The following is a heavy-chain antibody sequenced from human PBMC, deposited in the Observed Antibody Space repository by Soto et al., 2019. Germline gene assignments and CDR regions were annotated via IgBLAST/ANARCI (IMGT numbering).Heavy chain of an antibody. CDR1: GFTFSSYA. J-gene: IGHJ4*02. V-gene: IGHV3-23*01. CDR2: ISGSGGST. D-gene: IGHD5-12*01. Sequence: GGSLRLSCAASGFTFSSYAMSWVRQAPGKGLEWVSAISGSGGSTYYADSVKGRFTISRDNSKNTLYLQMNSLRAEDTAVYYCAEDVLAPDMDIVATITGYWGQGTLVTVSS. CDR3: AEDVLAPDMDIVATITGY.